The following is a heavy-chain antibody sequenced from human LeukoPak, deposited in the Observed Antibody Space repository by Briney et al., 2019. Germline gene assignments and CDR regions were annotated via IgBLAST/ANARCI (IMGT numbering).Heavy chain of an antibody. J-gene: IGHJ6*03. D-gene: IGHD6-6*01. CDR3: ARDSSSSLIGPTLLRDYMDV. V-gene: IGHV3-21*01. CDR2: ISSSSSYI. Sequence: PGGSLRLSCAASGFTFSSYSKNWVRQAPGKGLEWVSSISSSSSYIYYADSVKGRFTISRDNAKNSLYLQMNSLRAEDTAVYYCARDSSSSLIGPTLLRDYMDVWGKGTTVTVSS. CDR1: GFTFSSYS.